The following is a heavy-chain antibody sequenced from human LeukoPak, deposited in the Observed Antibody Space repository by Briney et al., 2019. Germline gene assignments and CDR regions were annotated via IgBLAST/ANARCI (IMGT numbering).Heavy chain of an antibody. Sequence: ASVKVSCKASGGTFSSYAISWVRQAPGQGLEWMGGIIPIFGTANYAQKFQGRVTMTRDTSISTAYMELSRLRSDDTAVYYCARDPRRYDYVWGSYRRTYNWFDPWGQGTLVTVSS. CDR2: IIPIFGTA. CDR3: ARDPRRYDYVWGSYRRTYNWFDP. D-gene: IGHD3-16*02. J-gene: IGHJ5*02. CDR1: GGTFSSYA. V-gene: IGHV1-69*05.